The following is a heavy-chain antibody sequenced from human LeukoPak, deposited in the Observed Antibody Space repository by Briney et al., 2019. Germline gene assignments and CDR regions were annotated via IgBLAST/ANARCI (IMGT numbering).Heavy chain of an antibody. J-gene: IGHJ3*02. CDR2: IVPMFGTD. CDR1: GGTFSSYA. D-gene: IGHD5-24*01. V-gene: IGHV1-69*13. Sequence: SVKVSCKASGGTFSSYAISWVRQAPGQGLEWMGGIVPMFGTDVYAQRFQGRVTVTADESTTTAYMELISLTSEDTAIYYCARIRDGYNDAYDIWGQGTVVTVPS. CDR3: ARIRDGYNDAYDI.